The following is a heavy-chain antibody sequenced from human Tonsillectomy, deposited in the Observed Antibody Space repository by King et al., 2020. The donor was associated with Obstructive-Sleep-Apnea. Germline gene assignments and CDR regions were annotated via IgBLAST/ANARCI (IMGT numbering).Heavy chain of an antibody. J-gene: IGHJ3*02. V-gene: IGHV3-30-3*01. D-gene: IGHD2-2*01. CDR2: ISYDGSNK. CDR1: GFTFSSYA. CDR3: ARTGYCSSTSCYYAFDI. Sequence: VQLVESGGGVVQPGRSLRLSCAVSGFTFSSYAMHWVRQAPGKGLEWVAVISYDGSNKYYADSVKGRFTISRDNSENTLYLQMNSLRAEDTAVYYCARTGYCSSTSCYYAFDIWGKGTMVTVSS.